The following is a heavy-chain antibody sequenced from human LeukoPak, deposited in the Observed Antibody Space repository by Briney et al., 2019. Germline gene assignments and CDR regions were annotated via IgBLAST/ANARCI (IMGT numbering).Heavy chain of an antibody. J-gene: IGHJ5*02. CDR1: GGSFSGYY. CDR2: INHSGST. CDR3: ARGLRYRAAAPFDP. D-gene: IGHD6-13*01. Sequence: SETLSLTCAVYGGSFSGYYWSWIRQPPGKGLEWIGEINHSGSTNYNPSLKSRVTISVDTSKNQFSLKLSSVTAADTAVYYCARGLRYRAAAPFDPWGQGTLVTVSS. V-gene: IGHV4-34*01.